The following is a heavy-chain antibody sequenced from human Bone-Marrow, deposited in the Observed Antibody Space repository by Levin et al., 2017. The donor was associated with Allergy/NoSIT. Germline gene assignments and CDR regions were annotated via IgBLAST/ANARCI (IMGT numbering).Heavy chain of an antibody. D-gene: IGHD2-15*01. J-gene: IGHJ5*02. Sequence: LRLSCTVSGGSISSGGYYWSWIRQHPGKGLEWIGYIYYSGSTYYNPSLKSRVTISVDTSKNQFSLKLSSVTAADTAVYYCARSLRVVVVVAATRIDNWFDPWGQGTLVTVSS. CDR1: GGSISSGGYY. CDR3: ARSLRVVVVVAATRIDNWFDP. CDR2: IYYSGST. V-gene: IGHV4-31*03.